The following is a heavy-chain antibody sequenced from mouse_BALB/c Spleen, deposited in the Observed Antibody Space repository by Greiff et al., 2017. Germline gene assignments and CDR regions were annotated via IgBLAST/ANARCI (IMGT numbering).Heavy chain of an antibody. Sequence: QVQLKQSGAELAKPGASVKMSCKASGYTFTSYWMHWVKQRPGQGLEWIGYINPSTGYTEYNQKFKDKATLTADKSSSTAYMQLSSLTSEDSAVYYCARNYYGKKYYAMDYWGQGTSVTVSS. V-gene: IGHV1-7*01. CDR2: INPSTGYT. J-gene: IGHJ4*01. D-gene: IGHD2-1*01. CDR3: ARNYYGKKYYAMDY. CDR1: GYTFTSYW.